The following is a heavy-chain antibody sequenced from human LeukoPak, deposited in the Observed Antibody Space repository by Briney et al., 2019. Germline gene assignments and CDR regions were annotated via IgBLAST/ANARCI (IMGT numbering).Heavy chain of an antibody. V-gene: IGHV3-48*03. Sequence: GGSLRLSCAASGFTLSSYEINWVRQAPGRGLEWVSYISSGGSAIYYADSVKGRFTISRDNAENSLYLQMNSLRAEDTAVYYCAKGSSGAYYLDYWGQGTLVTVSS. J-gene: IGHJ4*02. CDR3: AKGSSGAYYLDY. D-gene: IGHD6-19*01. CDR2: ISSGGSAI. CDR1: GFTLSSYE.